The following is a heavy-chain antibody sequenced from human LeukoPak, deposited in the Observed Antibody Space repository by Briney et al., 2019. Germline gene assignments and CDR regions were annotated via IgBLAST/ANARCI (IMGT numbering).Heavy chain of an antibody. CDR3: ARHYGSGSYYNAMMGY. Sequence: GASVKVSCKASGYTFTSYDINWVRQATGQGLEWKGWMNPNSGNTGYAQKFTGRVTMTRNTSISTAYMELSSLRSEDTAVYYCARHYGSGSYYNAMMGYWGQGTLVTVSS. V-gene: IGHV1-8*01. D-gene: IGHD3-10*01. CDR2: MNPNSGNT. J-gene: IGHJ4*02. CDR1: GYTFTSYD.